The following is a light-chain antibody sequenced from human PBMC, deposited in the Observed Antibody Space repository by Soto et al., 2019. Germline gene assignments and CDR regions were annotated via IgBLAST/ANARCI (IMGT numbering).Light chain of an antibody. CDR3: SSYTTSSTVV. CDR1: TSDVGAYNS. Sequence: QSALTQPASVSGSPGQSITIPCTGTTSDVGAYNSVSWYQQHTGKAPKLMIYDVSNRPSGVSNRFSGSKSVNTASLTISGLQAEDEADYYCSSYTTSSTVVFGGGTKLTFL. CDR2: DVS. J-gene: IGLJ2*01. V-gene: IGLV2-14*03.